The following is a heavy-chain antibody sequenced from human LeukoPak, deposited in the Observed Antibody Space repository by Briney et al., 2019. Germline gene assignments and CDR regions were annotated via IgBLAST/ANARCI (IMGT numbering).Heavy chain of an antibody. Sequence: PGGSLRLSCVASAFTFKTYTLNWVRQTPGKGLEWVSYISTAGNLINYADSVRGRFTISRDNAKNSLYLYMNSLTPEDTAVYYCARTVEGHFDFGGQGTLVTVSS. CDR2: ISTAGNLI. V-gene: IGHV3-21*01. J-gene: IGHJ4*02. D-gene: IGHD5-24*01. CDR3: ARTVEGHFDF. CDR1: AFTFKTYT.